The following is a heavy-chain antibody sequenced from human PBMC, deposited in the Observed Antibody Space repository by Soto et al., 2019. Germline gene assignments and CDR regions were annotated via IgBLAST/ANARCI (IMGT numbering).Heavy chain of an antibody. Sequence: SVKVSCKAPGATLSSYAISWVRQAPGQGLEWMGGIIPIFGTANYAQKLQGRVTITADESTSTAYMELTRLRSEDTTVYYCARLSITRTHESYSYGMDVWGQGT. D-gene: IGHD1-7*01. J-gene: IGHJ6*02. CDR1: GATLSSYA. CDR3: ARLSITRTHESYSYGMDV. CDR2: IIPIFGTA. V-gene: IGHV1-69*13.